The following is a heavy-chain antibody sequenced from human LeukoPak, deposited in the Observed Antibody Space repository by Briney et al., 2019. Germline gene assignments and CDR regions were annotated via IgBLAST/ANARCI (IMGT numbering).Heavy chain of an antibody. Sequence: SQTLSLTCTVSGGSISSGSYYWSWIRQPAGKGLEWIGRIYTSGSTKYNPSPKRRVTTSVDTSKSQFSLKLSSATAADTAVYYCARRLAAAGPDYYYYYYYMDVWGKGTTVTVSS. CDR2: IYTSGST. CDR3: ARRLAAAGPDYYYYYYYMDV. J-gene: IGHJ6*03. D-gene: IGHD6-13*01. V-gene: IGHV4-61*02. CDR1: GGSISSGSYY.